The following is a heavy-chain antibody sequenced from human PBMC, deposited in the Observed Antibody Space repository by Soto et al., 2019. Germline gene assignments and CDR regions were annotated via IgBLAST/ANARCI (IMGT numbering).Heavy chain of an antibody. CDR2: ISGSGDNT. D-gene: IGHD1-7*01. V-gene: IGHV3-23*01. CDR1: GFTFSRYG. Sequence: EVQLSESGGGLVQPGGSLRLSCAASGFTFSRYGMSWVRQAPGKGLEWVSAISGSGDNTYYADSVKGRFTISRDSSNNTLFLQINSLRADDTALYFCVKLRLELLYLDSWGLGALVIVSS. J-gene: IGHJ4*02. CDR3: VKLRLELLYLDS.